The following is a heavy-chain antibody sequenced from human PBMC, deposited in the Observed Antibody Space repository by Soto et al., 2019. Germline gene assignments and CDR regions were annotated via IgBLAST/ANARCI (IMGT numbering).Heavy chain of an antibody. CDR2: ISSSSSTI. CDR1: GFTFSSYS. CDR3: ARVLGGYVIVVVVAPSYDY. D-gene: IGHD2-15*01. J-gene: IGHJ4*02. Sequence: GGSLRLSCAASGFTFSSYSMNWVRQAPGKGLEWVSYISSSSSTIYYADSVKGRFTISRDNAKNSLYLQMNSLRAEDTAVYYCARVLGGYVIVVVVAPSYDYGGRETLFPFPS. V-gene: IGHV3-48*01.